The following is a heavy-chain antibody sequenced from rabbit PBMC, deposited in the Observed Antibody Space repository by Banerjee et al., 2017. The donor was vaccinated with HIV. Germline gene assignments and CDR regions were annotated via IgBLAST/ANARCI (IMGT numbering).Heavy chain of an antibody. CDR2: IATGNGNT. CDR3: ARGAYGRGVYSHFNL. V-gene: IGHV1S40*01. J-gene: IGHJ4*01. Sequence: QSLEESGGDLVKPGASPTLTCTASGFSFSSSYWICWVRQAPGKGLEWIACIATGNGNTYYASWAKGRFTISKTSSTTVTLQMTSLTAADTATYFCARGAYGRGVYSHFNLWGPGTLVTVS. D-gene: IGHD7-1*01. CDR1: GFSFSSSYW.